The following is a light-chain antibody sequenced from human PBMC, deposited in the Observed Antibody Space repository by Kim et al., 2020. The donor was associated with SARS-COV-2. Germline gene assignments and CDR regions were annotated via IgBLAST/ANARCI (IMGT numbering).Light chain of an antibody. V-gene: IGKV1-5*03. J-gene: IGKJ2*01. CDR1: QSINIW. CDR3: QQYNSYPYN. CDR2: KAS. Sequence: DIQMTQSPSTLSASVGDGVTITCRASQSINIWLAWFQQKPGKAPKLLFYKASSIKSGVPSRFSASGSGTEFTLTISSLQPDDFASYYCQQYNSYPYNFGQGTKLEI.